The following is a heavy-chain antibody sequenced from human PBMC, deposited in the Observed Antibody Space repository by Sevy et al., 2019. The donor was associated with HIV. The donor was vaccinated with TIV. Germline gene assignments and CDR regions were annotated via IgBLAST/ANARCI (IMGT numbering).Heavy chain of an antibody. CDR1: GGTFSSYA. Sequence: ASVKVSCKASGGTFSSYAISWVRQAPGQGLEWMGGIIPIFGTANYAQKFQGRDTITADESTSTAYMELSSLRSEDTAVYYCAREGGYYDSSGYYYVGSNFDYWGQGTLVTVSS. J-gene: IGHJ4*02. CDR3: AREGGYYDSSGYYYVGSNFDY. CDR2: IIPIFGTA. D-gene: IGHD3-22*01. V-gene: IGHV1-69*13.